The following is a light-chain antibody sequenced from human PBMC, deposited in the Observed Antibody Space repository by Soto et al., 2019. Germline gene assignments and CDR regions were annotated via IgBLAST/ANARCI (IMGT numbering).Light chain of an antibody. CDR3: FSHRGGDSHV. Sequence: ALTQPASVSGSPGQSITISCTGTSSGVGAYNYVSWYQQYPGKAPKLMVYGVTNRPSGVSNRFSGSKTGNTASLTISGLQAEDEADYYCFSHRGGDSHVFGTGTKVT. J-gene: IGLJ1*01. CDR1: SSGVGAYNY. V-gene: IGLV2-14*01. CDR2: GVT.